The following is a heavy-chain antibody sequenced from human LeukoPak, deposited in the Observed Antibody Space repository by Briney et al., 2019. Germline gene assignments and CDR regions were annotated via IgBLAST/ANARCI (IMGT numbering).Heavy chain of an antibody. CDR2: FDPEDGET. CDR1: GYTLTELS. Sequence: ASVKVSCKVSGYTLTELSMHWVRQAPGKGLEWMGGFDPEDGETIYAQKLQGRVTMTTDTSTSTAYMELRSLRSDDTAVYYCARVGAYGDAFDIWGQGTMVTVSS. D-gene: IGHD1-26*01. V-gene: IGHV1-24*01. CDR3: ARVGAYGDAFDI. J-gene: IGHJ3*02.